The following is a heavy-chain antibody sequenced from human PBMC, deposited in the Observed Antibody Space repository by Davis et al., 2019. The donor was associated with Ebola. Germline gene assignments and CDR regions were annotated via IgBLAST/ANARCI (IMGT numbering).Heavy chain of an antibody. D-gene: IGHD5/OR15-5a*01. V-gene: IGHV3-30*14. Sequence: GGSLRLSCAASGFTFSSYAMHRVRQAPGKGLEWVAVISYDGSNKYYADSVKGRFTISRHNSKNTLYLQMNSLRTEDTAVYYCVRDVSYWGQGTLVTVSS. J-gene: IGHJ4*02. CDR1: GFTFSSYA. CDR3: VRDVSY. CDR2: ISYDGSNK.